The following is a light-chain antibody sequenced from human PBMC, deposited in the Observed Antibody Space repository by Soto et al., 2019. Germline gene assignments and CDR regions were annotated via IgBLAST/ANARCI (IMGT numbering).Light chain of an antibody. CDR3: QTWGTGLLV. CDR1: SGHRTYA. CDR2: LNSDGRH. J-gene: IGLJ2*01. V-gene: IGLV4-69*01. Sequence: QPVLTQSPSASASLGASVKLTCTLSSGHRTYAIAWHQQQPEKGPRYLMNLNSDGRHTKGDGIPDRFSGSGSGTERYLTISSLQSEDEADYYCQTWGTGLLVFGGGTKVTVL.